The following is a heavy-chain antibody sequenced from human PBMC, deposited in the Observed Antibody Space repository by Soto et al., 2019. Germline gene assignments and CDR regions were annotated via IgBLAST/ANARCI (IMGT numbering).Heavy chain of an antibody. CDR3: ARLPPLGEDY. CDR1: GGSISSSSYY. D-gene: IGHD3-16*01. CDR2: IYYSGIT. Sequence: SETLSLTCTVSGGSISSSSYYWGWIRQPPGKGLEWIGSIYYSGITYYNPSLKSRVTISVDTSKNQFSLKLSSVTAADTAVYYCARLPPLGEDYWGQGTLVTVSS. J-gene: IGHJ4*02. V-gene: IGHV4-39*01.